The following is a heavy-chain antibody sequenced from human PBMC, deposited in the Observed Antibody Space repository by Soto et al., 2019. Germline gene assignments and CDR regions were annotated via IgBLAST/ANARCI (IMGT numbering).Heavy chain of an antibody. D-gene: IGHD3-3*01. CDR3: AREIERLLGY. CDR2: ISGSGGST. V-gene: IGHV3-23*01. Sequence: GGSLRLSCAASGFTFSTYAMSWVRQAPGKGLEWVSAISGSGGSTYYIDSVKGRFTISRDNSKNTVYLQMNSLRAEDTAVYYCAREIERLLGYWGQGTLATVSS. J-gene: IGHJ4*02. CDR1: GFTFSTYA.